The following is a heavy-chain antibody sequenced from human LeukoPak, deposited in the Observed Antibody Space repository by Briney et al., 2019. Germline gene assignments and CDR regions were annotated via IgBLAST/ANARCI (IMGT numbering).Heavy chain of an antibody. CDR1: GYTFTGYY. D-gene: IGHD2-15*01. CDR3: ARADCSGGYCHICFHY. Sequence: ASVKVSCKASGYTFTGYYLHWVRQAPGQGLEWMGWINPNSGGTNYAQNFQGRVTMTRDTSINTAYMELSRLRSDDTAVYFCARADCSGGYCHICFHYWGQGALVTVSS. J-gene: IGHJ4*02. CDR2: INPNSGGT. V-gene: IGHV1-2*02.